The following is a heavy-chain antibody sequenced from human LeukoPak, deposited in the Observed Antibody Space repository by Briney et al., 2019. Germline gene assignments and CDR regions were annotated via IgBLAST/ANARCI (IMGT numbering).Heavy chain of an antibody. V-gene: IGHV4-4*02. CDR2: IHHSGTT. CDR3: ARGGDTPFDP. J-gene: IGHJ5*02. D-gene: IGHD2-21*02. CDR1: GGSISSSNW. Sequence: SETLSLTCAVSGGSISSSNWWSWARQPPGTGLEWIGEIHHSGTTNYNPSLKSRVTISVDKSKNQFSLNLISVTAADTAVYYCARGGDTPFDPWGQGTLITVSS.